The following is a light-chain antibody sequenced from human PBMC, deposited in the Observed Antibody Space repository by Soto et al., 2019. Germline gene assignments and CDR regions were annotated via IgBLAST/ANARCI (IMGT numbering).Light chain of an antibody. CDR2: DGN. Sequence: QSVRAQPRSVSGSPGQLLTISCTGTSSDVDDYRYVSWYQQYPGKAPKLVIYDGNKRPSGVPDRFSGSNSGNTASLTISGLQAEDGADYYCCSYVTTPEIFGTGTKVTVL. V-gene: IGLV2-11*01. CDR1: SSDVDDYRY. J-gene: IGLJ1*01. CDR3: CSYVTTPEI.